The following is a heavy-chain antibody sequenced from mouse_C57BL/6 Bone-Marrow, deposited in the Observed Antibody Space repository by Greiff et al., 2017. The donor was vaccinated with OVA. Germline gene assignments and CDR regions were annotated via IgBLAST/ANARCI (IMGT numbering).Heavy chain of an antibody. Sequence: EVKVVESGAGLVKPGGSLKLSCAASGFTFSSYAMSWVRQTPEKRLEWVAYISSGGDYIYYADTVKGRFTISRDNARNTLYLQMSSLKSEDTAMYYCTRAPFYYGSSYEGFAYWGQGTLVTVSA. CDR3: TRAPFYYGSSYEGFAY. CDR1: GFTFSSYA. V-gene: IGHV5-9-1*02. J-gene: IGHJ3*01. CDR2: ISSGGDYI. D-gene: IGHD1-1*01.